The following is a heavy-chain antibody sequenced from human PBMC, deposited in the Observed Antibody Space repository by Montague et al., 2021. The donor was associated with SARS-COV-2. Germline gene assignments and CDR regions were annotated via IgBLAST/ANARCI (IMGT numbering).Heavy chain of an antibody. J-gene: IGHJ4*02. V-gene: IGHV4-39*01. CDR2: ISYSGTT. D-gene: IGHD3-9*01. CDR1: GASMSSQTYY. Sequence: SETLSLTCSVSGASMSSQTYYWAWIRQPPGKELEWIGSISYSGTTFYNPSLTTRATLSVDTSKNQFSLKLRSLSASDTAVYYCTRQFYDILTGYFPFFFDNWGQGTLVTVSS. CDR3: TRQFYDILTGYFPFFFDN.